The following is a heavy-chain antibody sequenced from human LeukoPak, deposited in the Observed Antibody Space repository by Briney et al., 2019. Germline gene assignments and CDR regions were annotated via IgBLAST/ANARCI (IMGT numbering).Heavy chain of an antibody. D-gene: IGHD3-10*01. CDR1: GFTFDDYA. V-gene: IGHV3-43D*03. Sequence: GGSLRLSCAASGFTFDDYAMHWVRQAPGKGLEWVSLISWDGGSTYYADSVKGRFTISRDNSKNSLYLQMNSLRAEDTALYYCAKGMAAYYYASGNIDYWGQGTLVTVSS. CDR2: ISWDGGST. J-gene: IGHJ4*02. CDR3: AKGMAAYYYASGNIDY.